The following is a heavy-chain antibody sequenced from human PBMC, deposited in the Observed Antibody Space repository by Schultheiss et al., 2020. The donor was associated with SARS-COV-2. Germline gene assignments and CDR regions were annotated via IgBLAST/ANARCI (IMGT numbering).Heavy chain of an antibody. V-gene: IGHV4-4*02. CDR3: ARGTRYYYDSSGYYYTKPFDY. CDR2: IYYSGST. J-gene: IGHJ4*02. D-gene: IGHD3-22*01. CDR1: GASISSSNW. Sequence: SETLSLTCAVSGASISSSNWWSWIRQPPGKGLDWIGYIYYSGSTNYNPSLKSRVTISVDTSKNQFSLKLSSVTAADTAVYYCARGTRYYYDSSGYYYTKPFDYWGQGTLVTVSS.